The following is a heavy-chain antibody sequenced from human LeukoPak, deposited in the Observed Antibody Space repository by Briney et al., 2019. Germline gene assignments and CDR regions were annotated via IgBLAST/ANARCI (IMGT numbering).Heavy chain of an antibody. V-gene: IGHV3-23*01. D-gene: IGHD2-21*02. J-gene: IGHJ4*02. Sequence: GGSLRLSCAAAGFTFSSSAMSWVRQAPGKGLEWVSAISGSGGSTYYADSVKGRFTISRDNSKNTLYLQMNSLRAEDTAVYYCARDPHGDCFFDYWGQGTLVTVSS. CDR1: GFTFSSSA. CDR3: ARDPHGDCFFDY. CDR2: ISGSGGST.